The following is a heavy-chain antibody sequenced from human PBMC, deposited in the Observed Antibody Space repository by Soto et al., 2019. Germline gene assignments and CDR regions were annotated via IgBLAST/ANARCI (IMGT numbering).Heavy chain of an antibody. CDR3: AQRVVRTAFGLVTTAAIYFDF. D-gene: IGHD3-3*01. CDR2: LYWDDAK. Sequence: QITLNESGPTVVRPTETLTLTCRFSGFSLTTSGVGVGWIRQSPGKAPEWLAVLYWDDAKRYSASLKRRLTITKDTSKNQVVLTVSDLDATDTATYSCAQRVVRTAFGLVTTAAIYFDFWGQGTPVAVSS. CDR1: GFSLTTSGVG. V-gene: IGHV2-5*02. J-gene: IGHJ4*02.